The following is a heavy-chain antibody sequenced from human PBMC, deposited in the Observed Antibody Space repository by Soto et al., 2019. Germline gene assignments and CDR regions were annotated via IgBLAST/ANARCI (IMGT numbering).Heavy chain of an antibody. CDR3: AIHYYDSSGYFDY. CDR1: GGSFSGYY. J-gene: IGHJ4*02. D-gene: IGHD3-22*01. V-gene: IGHV4-34*01. Sequence: SETLSLTCAVYGGSFSGYYWSWIRQPPGKGLEWTGEINHSGSTNYNPSPKSRVTISVDTSKNQFSLKLSSVTAADTAVYYCAIHYYDSSGYFDYWGQGTLVTVPQ. CDR2: INHSGST.